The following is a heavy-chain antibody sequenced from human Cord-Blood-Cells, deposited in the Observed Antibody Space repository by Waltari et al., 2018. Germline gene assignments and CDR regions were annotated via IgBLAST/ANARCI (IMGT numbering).Heavy chain of an antibody. CDR1: GGSFSGYY. CDR2: INHSGST. CDR3: ARETYYYDSSGYYGAFDI. D-gene: IGHD3-22*01. Sequence: QVQLQQWGAGLLKPSETLSLTCAVYGGSFSGYYWSWIRQPPGKGLEWIGEINHSGSTNYNPSLKSRVTISVDTSKNQFSLKLSSMTAADTAVYYCARETYYYDSSGYYGAFDIWGQGTMVTVSS. V-gene: IGHV4-34*01. J-gene: IGHJ3*02.